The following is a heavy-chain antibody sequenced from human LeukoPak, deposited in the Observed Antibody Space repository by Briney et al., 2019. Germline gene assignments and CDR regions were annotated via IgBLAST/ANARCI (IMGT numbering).Heavy chain of an antibody. D-gene: IGHD1-26*01. J-gene: IGHJ4*02. CDR2: INSDGSST. CDR1: GLTLSSYW. Sequence: GGSLRLSCAASGLTLSSYWMHWVRQAPGKGLVWVSRINSDGSSTSYADSVKGRFTISRDNAKNALYLQMNSLRAEDTAVYYCARGGYSGSYYFDYWGQGTPVTVSS. CDR3: ARGGYSGSYYFDY. V-gene: IGHV3-74*01.